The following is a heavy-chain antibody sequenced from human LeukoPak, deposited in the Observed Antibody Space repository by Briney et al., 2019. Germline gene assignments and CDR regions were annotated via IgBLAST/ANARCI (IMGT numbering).Heavy chain of an antibody. V-gene: IGHV3-49*04. J-gene: IGHJ3*02. D-gene: IGHD4/OR15-4a*01. CDR1: GFTFGDYA. CDR3: TRGGAGSGTFDI. CDR2: IRSKTYGGTT. Sequence: GGSLRLSCAASGFTFGDYAMNWVRQAPGKGLEWVSFIRSKTYGGTTEYAASVKGRFSISRDDSKSIAYLQMNSLKTEDTAVYYCTRGGAGSGTFDIWGQGTMVTVSS.